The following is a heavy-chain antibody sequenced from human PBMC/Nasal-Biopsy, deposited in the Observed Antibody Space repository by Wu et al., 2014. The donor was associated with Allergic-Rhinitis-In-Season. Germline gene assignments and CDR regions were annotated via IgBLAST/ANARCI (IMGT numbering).Heavy chain of an antibody. CDR3: ATGALTGSNGLYYYYMDV. Sequence: SLTCTVSGGSLSNSRYYWGWVRQSQAGVLEWIASIYYSGSTYYNASLKSRVTMSVDTSKNQFSLKISSVTAADTAVYYCATGALTGSNGLYYYYMDVWGRGTTVIVSS. CDR1: GGSLSNSRYY. V-gene: IGHV4-39*07. D-gene: IGHD3-16*01. J-gene: IGHJ6*03. CDR2: IYYSGST.